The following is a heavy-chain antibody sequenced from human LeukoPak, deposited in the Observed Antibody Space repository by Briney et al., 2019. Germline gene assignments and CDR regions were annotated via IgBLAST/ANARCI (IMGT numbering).Heavy chain of an antibody. V-gene: IGHV4-38-2*02. J-gene: IGHJ4*02. CDR3: ARGAVATT. D-gene: IGHD5-12*01. CDR1: GYSISSGYY. Sequence: SETLSLTCTVSGYSISSGYYWGWIRQPPGKGLEWIGSIYHSGSTYYNPSLKTRVTISVDTSKNQFSLKLSSVTAADTAVYYCARGAVATTWGQGTLVTVSS. CDR2: IYHSGST.